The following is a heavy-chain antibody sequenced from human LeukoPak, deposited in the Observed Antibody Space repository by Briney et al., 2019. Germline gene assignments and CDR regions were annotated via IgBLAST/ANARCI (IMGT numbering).Heavy chain of an antibody. CDR3: ARDDIVVVPAAMDY. Sequence: GGSLRLSCAASGFTFSSYSMNWVRQAPGKGLEWVSSISSSSSYIYYADSVKGRFTISRDNAKNSLYLQMNSLRAEDTAVYYCARDDIVVVPAAMDYWGQGTLVTVSS. J-gene: IGHJ4*02. V-gene: IGHV3-21*01. D-gene: IGHD2-2*01. CDR1: GFTFSSYS. CDR2: ISSSSSYI.